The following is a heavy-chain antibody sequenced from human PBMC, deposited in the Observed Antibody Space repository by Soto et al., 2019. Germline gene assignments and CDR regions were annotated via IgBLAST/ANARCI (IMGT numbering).Heavy chain of an antibody. D-gene: IGHD1-1*01. CDR2: ISGSGGST. CDR1: GFTFSSYA. CDR3: AKSKNNWNDVLLFRSDGMDV. V-gene: IGHV3-23*01. Sequence: PGGSLRLSCAASGFTFSSYAMSWVRQAPGKGLEWVSAISGSGGSTYYADSVKGRFTISRDNSKNTLYLQMNSLRAEDTAVYYCAKSKNNWNDVLLFRSDGMDVWGQGTTVTVSS. J-gene: IGHJ6*02.